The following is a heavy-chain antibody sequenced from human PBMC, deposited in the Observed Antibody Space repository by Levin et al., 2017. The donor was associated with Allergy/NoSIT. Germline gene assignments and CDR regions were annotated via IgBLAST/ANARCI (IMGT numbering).Heavy chain of an antibody. CDR1: GGSISSGGYS. CDR3: ARGRGYYDSSGYYFDY. CDR2: IYHSGST. V-gene: IGHV4-30-2*01. Sequence: TLSLTCAVSGGSISSGGYSWSWIRQPPGKGLEWIGYIYHSGSTYYNPSLKSRVTMSVDRSKTQFSLKLTSVTAADTAVYYCARGRGYYDSSGYYFDYWGQGTLVTVSS. J-gene: IGHJ4*02. D-gene: IGHD3-22*01.